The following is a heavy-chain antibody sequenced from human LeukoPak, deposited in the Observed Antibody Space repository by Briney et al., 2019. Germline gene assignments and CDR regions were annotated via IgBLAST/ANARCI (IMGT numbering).Heavy chain of an antibody. V-gene: IGHV3-48*03. CDR1: GFTFSSYE. Sequence: GGSLRLSCAASGFTFSSYEMNWVRQAPGKGLEWVSYIRSSGSNIYYADSVKGRFTISRDNAKNSLYLQMNSLGAEDTAVYYCARNGITMIGVVWGKGETVTISS. CDR2: IRSSGSNI. D-gene: IGHD3-22*01. CDR3: ARNGITMIGVV. J-gene: IGHJ6*04.